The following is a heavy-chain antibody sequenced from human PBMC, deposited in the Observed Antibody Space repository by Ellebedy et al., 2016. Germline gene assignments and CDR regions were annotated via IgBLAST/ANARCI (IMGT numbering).Heavy chain of an antibody. CDR3: ARGQLLPHDVFNV. CDR2: INPGGAIA. J-gene: IGHJ3*01. Sequence: ASVKVSCKASGNTFTSYFMHWVRQAPGQGLEWMGMINPGGAIATYAQKFQGRLTIARDTSTSTVYMELSTLRSEDTAVYYCARGQLLPHDVFNVWGQGTMVTVSS. V-gene: IGHV1-46*01. CDR1: GNTFTSYF. D-gene: IGHD2-21*02.